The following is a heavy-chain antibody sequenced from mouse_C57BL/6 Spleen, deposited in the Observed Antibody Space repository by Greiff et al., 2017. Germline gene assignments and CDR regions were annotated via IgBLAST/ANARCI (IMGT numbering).Heavy chain of an antibody. Sequence: EVQVVESGPGLVKPSQSLSLTCSVTGYSITSGYYWNWIRQFPGNKLEWMGYISYDGSNNYNPSLKNRISITRDTSKNQFFLKLNSVTTEDTATYYCARELHYFDYWGQGTTLTVSS. J-gene: IGHJ2*01. CDR3: ARELHYFDY. V-gene: IGHV3-6*01. CDR1: GYSITSGYY. CDR2: ISYDGSN. D-gene: IGHD1-1*01.